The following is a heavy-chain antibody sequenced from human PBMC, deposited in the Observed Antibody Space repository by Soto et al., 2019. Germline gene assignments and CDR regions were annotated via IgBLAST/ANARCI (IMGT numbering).Heavy chain of an antibody. D-gene: IGHD6-13*01. CDR2: ISAYNGNT. CDR1: GYTFTSYG. Sequence: GASVKVSCKASGYTFTSYGISWVRQAPGQGLEWMGWISAYNGNTNYAQKLQGRVTMTTDTSTSTAYMELRSLRSDDTAVYYCARDPGYSSSWSYTYYYYYGMDVWGQGTTVTVSS. J-gene: IGHJ6*02. V-gene: IGHV1-18*01. CDR3: ARDPGYSSSWSYTYYYYYGMDV.